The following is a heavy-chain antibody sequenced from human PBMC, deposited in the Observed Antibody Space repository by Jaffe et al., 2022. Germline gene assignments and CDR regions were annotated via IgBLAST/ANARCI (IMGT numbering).Heavy chain of an antibody. CDR1: GGSISSGSYY. V-gene: IGHV4-61*02. J-gene: IGHJ5*02. CDR2: IYTSGST. CDR3: ARSPQGFDP. Sequence: QVQLQESGPGLVKPSQTLSLTCTVSGGSISSGSYYWSWIRQPAGKGLEWIGRIYTSGSTNYNPSLKSRVTISVDTSKNQFSLKLSSVTAADTAVYYCARSPQGFDPWGQGTLVTVSS.